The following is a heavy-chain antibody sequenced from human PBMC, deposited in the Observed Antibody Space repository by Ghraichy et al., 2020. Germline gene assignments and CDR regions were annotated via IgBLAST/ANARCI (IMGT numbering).Heavy chain of an antibody. CDR2: IYSAGST. Sequence: GGALRLSCAASGFTVYSNYMSWVRQAPGKGLEWVSVIYSAGSTYYADSVKGRFTSSRDISKNTVYLQMNSLRVEDTALYYCTRAPGITGTTSQENYGMDVWGQGTTFTFSS. D-gene: IGHD1-7*01. CDR1: GFTVYSNY. CDR3: TRAPGITGTTSQENYGMDV. V-gene: IGHV3-66*01. J-gene: IGHJ6*02.